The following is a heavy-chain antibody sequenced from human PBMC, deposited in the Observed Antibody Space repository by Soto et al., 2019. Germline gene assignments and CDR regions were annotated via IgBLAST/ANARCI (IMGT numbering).Heavy chain of an antibody. D-gene: IGHD6-13*01. CDR2: ISAYNGNT. J-gene: IGHJ4*02. Sequence: ASVKVSCKASGYTFTSYGISWVRQAPGQGLEWMGWISAYNGNTNYAQKLQGRVTMTTDTSTSTAYMELRSLRSDDTAVYYCARVGLCTLRSSWYDYWGQGTLVTVSS. CDR3: ARVGLCTLRSSWYDY. V-gene: IGHV1-18*01. CDR1: GYTFTSYG.